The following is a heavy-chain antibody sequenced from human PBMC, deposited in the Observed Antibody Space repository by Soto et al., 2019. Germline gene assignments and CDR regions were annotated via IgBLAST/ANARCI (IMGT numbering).Heavy chain of an antibody. CDR2: ISATSNHI. V-gene: IGHV3-21*01. CDR3: VRDSITIFGGGMDV. J-gene: IGHJ6*02. CDR1: DFTFSTYS. Sequence: GSLRLSCVACDFTFSTYSMNWVRQAPGKGLEWVAYISATSNHIYYADSLKGRFTISRDNAKSSLYLHMNSLRAEDTAVYFCVRDSITIFGGGMDVWGQGTTVTVSS. D-gene: IGHD3-3*01.